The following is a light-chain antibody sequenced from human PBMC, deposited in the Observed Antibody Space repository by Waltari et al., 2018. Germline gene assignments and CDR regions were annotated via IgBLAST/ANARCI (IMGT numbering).Light chain of an antibody. CDR2: EAS. CDR1: QSIGSS. Sequence: DIQMTQSPSTLSASVGDRVTITCRASQSIGSSLAWYQQKPGKAPKVVIYEASSLESGVPSRFSGSGSGTEFTLTISSLQPDDFATYYCQQYDNLPITFGQGTRLEIK. CDR3: QQYDNLPIT. V-gene: IGKV1-5*03. J-gene: IGKJ5*01.